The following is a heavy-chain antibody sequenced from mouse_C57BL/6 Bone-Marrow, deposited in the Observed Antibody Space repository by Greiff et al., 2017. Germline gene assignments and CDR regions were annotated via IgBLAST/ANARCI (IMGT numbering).Heavy chain of an antibody. CDR3: AREDYYGSSYDYFDY. CDR1: GYTFTSYW. D-gene: IGHD1-1*01. CDR2: IDPSDSYT. J-gene: IGHJ2*01. V-gene: IGHV1-50*01. Sequence: QVQLQQPGAELVKPGASVKLSCKASGYTFTSYWMQWVKQRPGQGLEWIGEIDPSDSYTNYNQKFKGKATLTVDTSSSTAYMQLSSLTSEDSEVYYCAREDYYGSSYDYFDYWGQGTTLTVSS.